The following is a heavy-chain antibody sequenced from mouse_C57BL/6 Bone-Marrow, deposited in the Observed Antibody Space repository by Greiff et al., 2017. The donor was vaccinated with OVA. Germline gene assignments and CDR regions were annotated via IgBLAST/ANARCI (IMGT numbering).Heavy chain of an antibody. V-gene: IGHV1-50*01. J-gene: IGHJ3*01. CDR1: GYTFTSYW. D-gene: IGHD1-1*01. CDR3: ARDPFRDGSSPAWFAY. CDR2: IDPSDSYT. Sequence: QVQLQQPGAELVKPGASVKLSCKASGYTFTSYWMQWVKQRPGQGLAWIGEIDPSDSYTNYNPKFKGKATLTVDTSSSTAYIQLSSLTSEDSAVYYGARDPFRDGSSPAWFAYWGQGTLVTVSA.